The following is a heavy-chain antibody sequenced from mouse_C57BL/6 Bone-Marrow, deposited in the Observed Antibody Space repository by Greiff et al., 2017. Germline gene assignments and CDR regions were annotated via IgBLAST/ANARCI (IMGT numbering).Heavy chain of an antibody. J-gene: IGHJ2*01. CDR1: GYSITSGYY. V-gene: IGHV3-6*01. D-gene: IGHD2-2*01. CDR2: ISYDGSN. Sequence: EVKLQESGPGLVKPSQSLSLTCSVTGYSITSGYYWNWIRQFPGNKLEWMGYISYDGSNNYNPSLKNRISITRDTSKNQFFLKLNSVTTEDTATYYCARAATMVTTKDYWGQGTTLTVSS. CDR3: ARAATMVTTKDY.